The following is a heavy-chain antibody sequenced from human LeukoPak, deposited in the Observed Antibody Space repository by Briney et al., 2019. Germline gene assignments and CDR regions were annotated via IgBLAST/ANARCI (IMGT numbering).Heavy chain of an antibody. CDR1: GGSISSYY. CDR3: ASHVDTAMAFFDY. Sequence: SETLSLTCTVSGGSISSYYWSWIRQPPGKGLEWIGYIYYSGSTNYNPPLKSRVTISVDTSKNQFSLKLSSVTAADTAVYYCASHVDTAMAFFDYWGQGTLVTVSS. J-gene: IGHJ4*02. CDR2: IYYSGST. D-gene: IGHD5-18*01. V-gene: IGHV4-59*01.